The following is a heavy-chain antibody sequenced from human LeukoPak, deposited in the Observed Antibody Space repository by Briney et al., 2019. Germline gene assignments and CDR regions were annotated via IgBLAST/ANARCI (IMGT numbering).Heavy chain of an antibody. CDR3: ARHSYSESYLYHFDY. CDR1: GYSISSGYY. CDR2: IYHTEST. J-gene: IGHJ4*02. V-gene: IGHV4-38-2*01. D-gene: IGHD1-26*01. Sequence: SETLSLTCAVSGYSISSGYYWGWIRQPPGKGLEWIGSIYHTESTYYNPSFKSRVIISVDTSKNYFSLKLSSVTAADTAVYYCARHSYSESYLYHFDYWGQGTLVTVSS.